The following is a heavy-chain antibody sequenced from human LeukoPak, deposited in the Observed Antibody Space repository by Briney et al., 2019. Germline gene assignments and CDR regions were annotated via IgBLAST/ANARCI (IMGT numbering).Heavy chain of an antibody. J-gene: IGHJ4*02. CDR1: GGSFSGYY. Sequence: PSETLSLTCAVYGGSFSGYYWSWIRQPPGKGLEWIGEINHSGSTNYNPSLKSRVTISVDTSKNQFPLKLSSVTAADTAVYYCASLFYDVGDYWGQGTLVTVSS. CDR3: ASLFYDVGDY. V-gene: IGHV4-34*01. CDR2: INHSGST. D-gene: IGHD2-21*01.